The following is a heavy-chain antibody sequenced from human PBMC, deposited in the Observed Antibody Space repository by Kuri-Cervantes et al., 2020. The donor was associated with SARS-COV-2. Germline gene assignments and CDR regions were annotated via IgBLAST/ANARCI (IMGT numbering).Heavy chain of an antibody. CDR3: ARHDYDSSGYYYVYYGMDV. Sequence: GGSLRLSCKGSGYSFTSYWISWVRQMPGKGLERMGRIDPSDSYTNYSPSFQGHVTISADKSISTAYLQWSSLKASDTAMYYCARHDYDSSGYYYVYYGMDVWGQGTTVTVSS. D-gene: IGHD3-22*01. J-gene: IGHJ6*02. CDR1: GYSFTSYW. V-gene: IGHV5-10-1*01. CDR2: IDPSDSYT.